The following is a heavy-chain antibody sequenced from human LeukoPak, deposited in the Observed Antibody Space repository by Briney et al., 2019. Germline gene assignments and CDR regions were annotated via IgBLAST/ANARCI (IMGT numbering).Heavy chain of an antibody. CDR3: ASSVRYCSGGSCSEY. Sequence: GGSLRLSCAASGFTFSSYSMNWVRQAPGKGLEWVSSISSSSSYIYYADSVKGRFTISRDNAKNSLYLQMNSLRAEDTAVYYCASSVRYCSGGSCSEYWGQGTLVTVSS. CDR2: ISSSSSYI. V-gene: IGHV3-21*01. CDR1: GFTFSSYS. J-gene: IGHJ4*02. D-gene: IGHD2-15*01.